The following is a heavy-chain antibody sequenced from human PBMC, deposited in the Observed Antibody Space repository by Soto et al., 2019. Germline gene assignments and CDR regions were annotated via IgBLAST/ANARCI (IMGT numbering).Heavy chain of an antibody. V-gene: IGHV4-59*08. D-gene: IGHD3-16*02. Sequence: SETLSLTCSVSGGSISSYYWSWIRQPPGKGLEWIGYIDKSGSTKYNPSLKSRVSMSVDTSKDQISLKLTSVTTADTAVYYCAGVVRYFWGSYRSGGFDIWGQGTTVTVSS. CDR3: AGVVRYFWGSYRSGGFDI. J-gene: IGHJ3*02. CDR1: GGSISSYY. CDR2: IDKSGST.